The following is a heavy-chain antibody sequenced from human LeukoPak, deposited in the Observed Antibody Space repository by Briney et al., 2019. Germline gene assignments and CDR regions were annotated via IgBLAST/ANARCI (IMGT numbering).Heavy chain of an antibody. CDR1: GFTFSSYA. D-gene: IGHD5-18*01. Sequence: GGSLRLSCAASGFTFSSYAMSWVRQAPGKGLEWVSAISGSGGSTYYADSVKGRFTISRDNSKNTLYLQMNSLRAEDTAVYYCAKPWIQLWFVGGGDAFDIWRQGTMVTVSS. CDR3: AKPWIQLWFVGGGDAFDI. CDR2: ISGSGGST. J-gene: IGHJ3*02. V-gene: IGHV3-23*01.